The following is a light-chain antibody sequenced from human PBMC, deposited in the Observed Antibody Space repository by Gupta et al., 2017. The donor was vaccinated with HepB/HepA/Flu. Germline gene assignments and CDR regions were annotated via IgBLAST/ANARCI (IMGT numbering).Light chain of an antibody. CDR1: SSNVGSNA. Sequence: QYVLTQPPSLCETPGQKVSISCSGSSSNVGSNAVNWYQQIPGAAPKLLIYTNNQRPSGVPGRFSGSKSGTSASLGITGLQSGEEADYYWATWDDSLIGVLFGEGTKLTVL. CDR2: TNN. CDR3: ATWDDSLIGVL. J-gene: IGLJ3*02. V-gene: IGLV1-44*01.